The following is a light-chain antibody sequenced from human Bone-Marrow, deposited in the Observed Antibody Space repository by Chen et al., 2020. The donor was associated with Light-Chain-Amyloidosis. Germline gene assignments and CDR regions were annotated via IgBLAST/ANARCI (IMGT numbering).Light chain of an antibody. CDR3: AAWDGSLSGYV. CDR1: SSNIGNNF. Sequence: QSVLTHPPSVPAAPGQQVTIPCSGSSSNIGNNFVSWYQQFPGTAPKLLTYDNNKRLSGIPDRFSGSKSGTSAFLAISGLRSEDEADYYCAAWDGSLSGYVFGTGTKVIVL. CDR2: DNN. V-gene: IGLV1-51*01. J-gene: IGLJ1*01.